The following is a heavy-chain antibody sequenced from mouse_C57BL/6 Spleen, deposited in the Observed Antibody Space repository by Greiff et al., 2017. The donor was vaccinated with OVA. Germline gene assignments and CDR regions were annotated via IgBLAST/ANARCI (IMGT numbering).Heavy chain of an antibody. V-gene: IGHV1-54*01. CDR3: ARPDGYYDAWFAY. CDR2: INPGSGGT. J-gene: IGHJ3*01. Sequence: QVQLQQSGAELVRPGTSVKVSCKASGYAFTNYLIEWVKQRPGQGLEWIGVINPGSGGTNYNEKFKGKATLTADKSSSTAYMQLSSLTSEDSAVYFCARPDGYYDAWFAYWGQGTLVTVSA. CDR1: GYAFTNYL. D-gene: IGHD2-3*01.